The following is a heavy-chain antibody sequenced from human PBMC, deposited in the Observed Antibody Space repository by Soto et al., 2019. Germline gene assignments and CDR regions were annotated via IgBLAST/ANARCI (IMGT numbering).Heavy chain of an antibody. D-gene: IGHD1-20*01. CDR1: GFSLSTNGVG. Sequence: QITLKESGPTLVKPTQTLTLTCTFSGFSLSTNGVGVGWIRQPPGKALEWLVFIYWDDDKRYSPSLNSRLTIPKETTNIKVVHQMTNTDPVDTATYYRAHRAVPANQYHWNGGHFDYWGQGILVTVSS. CDR3: AHRAVPANQYHWNGGHFDY. V-gene: IGHV2-5*02. CDR2: IYWDDDK. J-gene: IGHJ4*02.